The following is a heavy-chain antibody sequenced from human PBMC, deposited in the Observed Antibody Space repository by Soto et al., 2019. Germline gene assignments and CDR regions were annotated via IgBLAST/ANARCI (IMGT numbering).Heavy chain of an antibody. CDR2: VNYRGST. CDR3: ARGDLRGASPEGSD. Sequence: SETLSLTCTVSGGSVSSSSYYWGWVRQPPGKGLEWIGSVNYRGSTNYNPSLESRVTISVDKSKNQFSLKLSSVTAADTAVYYCARGDLRGASPEGSDWGQGTLDTVSS. J-gene: IGHJ4*02. V-gene: IGHV4-39*07. D-gene: IGHD1-26*01. CDR1: GGSVSSSSYY.